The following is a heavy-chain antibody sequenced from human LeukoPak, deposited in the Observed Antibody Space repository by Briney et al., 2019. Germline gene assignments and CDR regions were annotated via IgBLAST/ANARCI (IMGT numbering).Heavy chain of an antibody. D-gene: IGHD7-27*01. J-gene: IGHJ4*02. CDR3: ARGPPYWGYDY. Sequence: ASVNASSTASGSTFTIYDLNSVRQATRQRPEWMGCMSPNSGDTGHAQKFQDRVTITRNTSISTAYMELSSLRSDDTAVYFCARGPPYWGYDYRGPGTLVTVSS. CDR1: GSTFTIYD. V-gene: IGHV1-8*01. CDR2: MSPNSGDT.